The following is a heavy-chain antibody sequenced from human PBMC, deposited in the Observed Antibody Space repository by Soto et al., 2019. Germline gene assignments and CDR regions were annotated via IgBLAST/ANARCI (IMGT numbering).Heavy chain of an antibody. D-gene: IGHD3-10*01. J-gene: IGHJ4*02. CDR1: GGSFSGYY. Sequence: ETLSLTCAVYGGSFSGYYWSWIRQPPGKGLEWIGEINHSGSTNYNPSLKSRVTISVDTSKNQFSLKLSSVTAADTAVYYCARENSFYYGSGSPVDYWGQGTLVTVSS. CDR2: INHSGST. V-gene: IGHV4-34*01. CDR3: ARENSFYYGSGSPVDY.